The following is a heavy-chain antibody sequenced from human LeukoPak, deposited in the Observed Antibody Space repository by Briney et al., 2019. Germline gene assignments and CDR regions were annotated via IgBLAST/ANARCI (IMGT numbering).Heavy chain of an antibody. V-gene: IGHV1-8*01. CDR2: MNPNIGNT. CDR3: ARPISIYDSSGYYPLDY. Sequence: ASVKVSCKASGYTFTSYDINWVRQAPGQGLEWMGWMNPNIGNTGYAQKFQDRVTMTRNTYIGTAYMELSSLRSEDTAVYYCARPISIYDSSGYYPLDYWGQGTLVTVSS. J-gene: IGHJ4*02. D-gene: IGHD3-22*01. CDR1: GYTFTSYD.